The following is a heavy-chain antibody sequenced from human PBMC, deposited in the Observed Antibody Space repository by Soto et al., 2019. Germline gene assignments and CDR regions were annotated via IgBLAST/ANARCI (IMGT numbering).Heavy chain of an antibody. CDR2: IIPIFGTA. CDR3: AKNPENSYYGMDV. Sequence: QVQLVQSGAEVKKPGSSVKVSCKASGGTFSSYAISWVRQAPGQGLEWMGGIIPIFGTADYAQKFQGRVTXTXDXXTSTAYVELSSLRSEDTAVYSCAKNPENSYYGMDVWGQGTTVTVSS. J-gene: IGHJ6*02. V-gene: IGHV1-69*05. CDR1: GGTFSSYA.